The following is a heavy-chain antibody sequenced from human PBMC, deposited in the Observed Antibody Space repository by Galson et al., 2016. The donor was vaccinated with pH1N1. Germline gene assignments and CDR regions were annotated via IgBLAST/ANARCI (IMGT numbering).Heavy chain of an antibody. J-gene: IGHJ6*02. Sequence: SLRLSCAASGFTFSRYDMSWVRQAPGKGLEWVSGFSAGAGSTHYADSVSGRFTISRDNSKNTLYLQMNSLRAEDTAVYYCAKEGPTAILRYHRTDVWGQGTTFTVSS. D-gene: IGHD2-21*02. CDR2: FSAGAGST. CDR3: AKEGPTAILRYHRTDV. CDR1: GFTFSRYD. V-gene: IGHV3-23*01.